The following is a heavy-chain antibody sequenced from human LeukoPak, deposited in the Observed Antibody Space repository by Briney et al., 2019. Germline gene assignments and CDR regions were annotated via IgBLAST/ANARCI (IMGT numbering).Heavy chain of an antibody. CDR1: GFTVSSNY. D-gene: IGHD6-13*01. V-gene: IGHV3-53*01. J-gene: IGHJ6*03. CDR2: IYSGGST. CDR3: ARDLWYPQAMDV. Sequence: GGSLRLSCAASGFTVSSNYMSWVRQAPGKGLEWVSVIYSGGSTYYADSVKGRFTISRDNSKNTLYLQMNSLRAEDTAVYYCARDLWYPQAMDVWGKGTTVTVSS.